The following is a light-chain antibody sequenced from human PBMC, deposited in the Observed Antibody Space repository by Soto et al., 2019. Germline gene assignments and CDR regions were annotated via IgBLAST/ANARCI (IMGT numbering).Light chain of an antibody. V-gene: IGKV3-20*01. CDR2: GAS. CDR3: QQYASSLT. CDR1: QCVDSAF. J-gene: IGKJ1*01. Sequence: EIVLTQSPGSLSSSLGERATLSCRASQCVDSAFFASYQQKPGQPPRLLMYGASRRATGIPDRFSGSGSGPDFPVTISRLEHEDFAVYYFQQYASSLTFGQGTKVEI.